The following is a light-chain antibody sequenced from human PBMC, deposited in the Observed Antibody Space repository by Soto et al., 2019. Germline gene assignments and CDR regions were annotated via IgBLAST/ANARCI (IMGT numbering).Light chain of an antibody. Sequence: EIVLTQSPGTLSLSPGERATLSCRASQSVTSSYLAWYQQKPGQAPSLLIYDASSRATGIPDRFSGSGSGPDFTLIISRLEPEDFAVYYCQQYGSSPSTFGQGTKLEIK. J-gene: IGKJ2*02. CDR3: QQYGSSPST. CDR2: DAS. V-gene: IGKV3-20*01. CDR1: QSVTSSY.